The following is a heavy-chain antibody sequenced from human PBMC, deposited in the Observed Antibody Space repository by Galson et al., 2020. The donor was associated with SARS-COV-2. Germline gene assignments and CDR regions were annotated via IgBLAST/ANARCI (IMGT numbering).Heavy chain of an antibody. V-gene: IGHV3-15*01. J-gene: IGHJ6*02. CDR2: IKSKTDGGTT. Sequence: GSLRLSCAASGFTFSNAWMSWVRQAPGKGLEWVGRIKSKTDGGTTDYAAPVKGRFTISRDDSKNTLYLQMNSLKTEDTAVYYCTTAGWELLRVDYYYGMDVWGQGTTVTVSS. CDR1: GFTFSNAW. CDR3: TTAGWELLRVDYYYGMDV. D-gene: IGHD1-26*01.